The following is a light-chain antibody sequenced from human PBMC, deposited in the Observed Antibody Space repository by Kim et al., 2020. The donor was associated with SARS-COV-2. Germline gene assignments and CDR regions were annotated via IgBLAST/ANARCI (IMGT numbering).Light chain of an antibody. CDR1: QSVSASY. Sequence: IVLTQSPGTLSLSPVETAILSCRASQSVSASYLAWYQQKPGQAPRLLIYGASIRAIGIPHRFSGGGSGTDFTLAISGLEPEDFAVYFCQHFGGSLTFGGGTKVDIK. CDR2: GAS. CDR3: QHFGGSLT. J-gene: IGKJ4*01. V-gene: IGKV3-20*01.